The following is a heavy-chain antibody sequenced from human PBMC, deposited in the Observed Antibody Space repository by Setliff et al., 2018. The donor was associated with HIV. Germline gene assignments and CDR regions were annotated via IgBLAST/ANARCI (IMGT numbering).Heavy chain of an antibody. CDR1: RGSISSDNG. CDR3: ARGQHSSTWGALFDY. V-gene: IGHV4-4*02. CDR2: IYHSGST. J-gene: IGHJ4*02. Sequence: LSLTYAVSRGSISSDNGWTLLRQPPAKGLEWIGEIYHSGSTNYNASLKSRVTISIDKSKSKFSLKLSSVTAADTALYYCARGQHSSTWGALFDYWGQGTLVTVSS. D-gene: IGHD6-13*01.